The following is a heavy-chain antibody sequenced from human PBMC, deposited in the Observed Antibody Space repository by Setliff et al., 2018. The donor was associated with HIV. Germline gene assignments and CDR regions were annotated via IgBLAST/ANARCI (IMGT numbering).Heavy chain of an antibody. CDR3: VREERAADSGSYYSSRWFDR. J-gene: IGHJ5*02. CDR1: GFTFSTYC. D-gene: IGHD1-26*01. Sequence: GGSLRLSCAASGFTFSTYCMNWVRQAPGKGLGWVSSISYGSTWVYYSDSVKGRFTISRDNSKNTLDLQMSSLEAEDTAVYYCVREERAADSGSYYSSRWFDRWGQGTLVTVSS. V-gene: IGHV3-21*04. CDR2: ISYGSTWV.